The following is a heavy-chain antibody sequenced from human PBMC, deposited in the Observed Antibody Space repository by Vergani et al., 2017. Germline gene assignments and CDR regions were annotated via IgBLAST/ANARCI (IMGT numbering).Heavy chain of an antibody. CDR1: GYTLTELS. D-gene: IGHD2-2*01. J-gene: IGHJ1*01. Sequence: VQLVQSGAEVKKPGASVKVSCKVSGYTLTELSMHWVRQAPGKGLEWMGWMNPNSGNTGYAQKFQGRVTITRNTSISTAYMELSSLRSEDTAVYYCARRXCSSTSCRGGYFQHWGQGTLVTVSS. V-gene: IGHV1-8*03. CDR2: MNPNSGNT. CDR3: ARRXCSSTSCRGGYFQH.